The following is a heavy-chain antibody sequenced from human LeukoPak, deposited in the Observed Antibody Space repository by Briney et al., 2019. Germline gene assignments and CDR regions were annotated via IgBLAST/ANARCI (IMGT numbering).Heavy chain of an antibody. J-gene: IGHJ4*02. Sequence: GGSLRLSCAASGFTFSSYAMSWVRQTPGKGLEWVSAISGSGGSTYYADSVKGRFTISRDNAKNSLYLQMNSLRAEDTAVYYCARPSSRADYWGQGTLVTVSS. CDR2: ISGSGGST. CDR3: ARPSSRADY. D-gene: IGHD6-19*01. CDR1: GFTFSSYA. V-gene: IGHV3-23*01.